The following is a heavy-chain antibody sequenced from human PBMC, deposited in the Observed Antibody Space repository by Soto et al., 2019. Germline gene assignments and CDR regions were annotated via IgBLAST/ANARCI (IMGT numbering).Heavy chain of an antibody. Sequence: SQTLSLTCAISGDSVSSNSAAWNWIRQSPSRGLEWLGRTYYRSKWYNDYAVSVKSRITINPDTSKNQFSLQLNSVTPEDTAVYYCVRRGIVATIRSYYYGMDVWGQGTTVTVSS. CDR2: TYYRSKWYN. D-gene: IGHD5-12*01. J-gene: IGHJ6*02. V-gene: IGHV6-1*01. CDR1: GDSVSSNSAA. CDR3: VRRGIVATIRSYYYGMDV.